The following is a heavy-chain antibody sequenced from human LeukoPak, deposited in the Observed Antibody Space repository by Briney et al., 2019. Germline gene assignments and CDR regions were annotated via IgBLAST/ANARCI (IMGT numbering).Heavy chain of an antibody. Sequence: GGSLRLSCAASGFTFSSYSMNWVRQAPGKGLEWVSSISSSSSYIYYADSVKGRFTISRDNAKNSLYLQMNSLRAEDTAVYYCAKDRNLRGLTTVTDWGQGTLVTVSS. CDR3: AKDRNLRGLTTVTD. CDR1: GFTFSSYS. D-gene: IGHD4-17*01. V-gene: IGHV3-21*04. J-gene: IGHJ4*02. CDR2: ISSSSSYI.